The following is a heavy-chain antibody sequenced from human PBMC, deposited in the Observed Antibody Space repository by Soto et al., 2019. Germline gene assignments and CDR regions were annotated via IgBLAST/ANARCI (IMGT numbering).Heavy chain of an antibody. J-gene: IGHJ3*02. CDR2: ISAYNGNT. V-gene: IGHV1-18*01. D-gene: IGHD5-18*01. Sequence: QVQLVQSGAEVKKPGASVKVSCKASGCTFTSYGISWVRQAPGQGLEWMGWISAYNGNTNYAQKLQGRVTMTTDTSTSTAYMELRSLRSDDTAVYYCARSYRGYSYGLYAFDIWGQGTMVTVSS. CDR1: GCTFTSYG. CDR3: ARSYRGYSYGLYAFDI.